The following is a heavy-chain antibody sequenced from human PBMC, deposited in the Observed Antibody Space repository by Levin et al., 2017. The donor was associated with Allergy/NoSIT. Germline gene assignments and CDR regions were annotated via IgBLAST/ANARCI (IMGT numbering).Heavy chain of an antibody. CDR3: ARGARDSTGTGAFDI. CDR1: GGSISSRNW. CDR2: IYHSGNT. V-gene: IGHV4-4*02. Sequence: SQTLSLTCAVSGGSISSRNWWGWVRQPPGMGLEWIGEIYHSGNTNYNPSLKSRVTISVDKSKNQFSLRLTSVTAADTAIYYCARGARDSTGTGAFDIWGQGTMVTVSS. D-gene: IGHD7-27*01. J-gene: IGHJ3*02.